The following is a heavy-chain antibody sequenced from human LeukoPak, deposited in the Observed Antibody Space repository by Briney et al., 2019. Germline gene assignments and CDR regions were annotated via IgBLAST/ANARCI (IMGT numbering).Heavy chain of an antibody. V-gene: IGHV4-59*01. J-gene: IGHJ4*02. D-gene: IGHD3-22*01. CDR3: ARIEYDSSGYYYFDY. CDR1: GGSISSYY. CDR2: IYYSGST. Sequence: SETLSLTCTVSGGSISSYYWSWIRQPPGKGLEWIGYIYYSGSTNYNPSLKSRVTISVDTSKNQFSLKLSSVTAADTAVYYCARIEYDSSGYYYFDYWGQGTLVTVSS.